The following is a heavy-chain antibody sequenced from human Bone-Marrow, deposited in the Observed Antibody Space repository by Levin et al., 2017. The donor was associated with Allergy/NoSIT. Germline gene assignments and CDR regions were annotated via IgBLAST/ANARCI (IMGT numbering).Heavy chain of an antibody. V-gene: IGHV4-30-4*01. CDR2: IHDSGTT. CDR3: ARLLRDYYDSRPNWFDT. D-gene: IGHD3-22*01. CDR1: GDSINSENYF. J-gene: IGHJ5*02. Sequence: SQTLSLTCVVSGDSINSENYFWSWIRQPPGKGLEWIGHIHDSGTTSYNPSLKSRFSISFGTSRSQFSLKGTSLTVADTAVYYCARLLRDYYDSRPNWFDTWGQGTLVIVSS.